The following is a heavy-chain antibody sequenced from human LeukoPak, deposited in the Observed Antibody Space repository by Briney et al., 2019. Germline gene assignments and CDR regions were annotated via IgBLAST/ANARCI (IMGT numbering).Heavy chain of an antibody. D-gene: IGHD2-2*01. CDR1: GGSISSGSYY. CDR2: IYTSGSS. Sequence: PSETLSLTCTVSGGSISSGSYYWGWIRQPAGKGLEWIARIYTSGSSNYNPSLRSRVTISLDTSKNQFSLKLSSVTAADTAVYYCARSRTMPDVWGKGTTVTISS. J-gene: IGHJ6*04. V-gene: IGHV4-61*02. CDR3: ARSRTMPDV.